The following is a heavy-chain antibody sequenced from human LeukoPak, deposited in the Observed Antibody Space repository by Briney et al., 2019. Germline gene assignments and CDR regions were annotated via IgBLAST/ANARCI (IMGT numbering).Heavy chain of an antibody. Sequence: SVKVSCKASGGTFSSYAISWVRQAPGQGLEWMGGIIPIFGTANYAQKFQGRVTITADESTSTAYMELSSLRSEDPAVYYCARVITMVRGVRSYYFDYWGQGTLVTVSS. V-gene: IGHV1-69*13. CDR2: IIPIFGTA. D-gene: IGHD3-10*01. CDR3: ARVITMVRGVRSYYFDY. J-gene: IGHJ4*02. CDR1: GGTFSSYA.